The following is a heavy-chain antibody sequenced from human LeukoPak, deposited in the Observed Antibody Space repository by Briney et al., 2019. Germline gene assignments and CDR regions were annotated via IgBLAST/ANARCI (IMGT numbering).Heavy chain of an antibody. CDR1: GFTFSSYG. Sequence: SGGSLRLSCAASGFTFSSYGMHWVRQAPGKGLEWVAVIWYDGSNKYYADSVKGRFTISRDNSKNTLYLQMNSLRAEDRAVYYCARDSAAYYFDYWGQGTLVTVSS. V-gene: IGHV3-33*01. J-gene: IGHJ4*02. CDR3: ARDSAAYYFDY. D-gene: IGHD6-25*01. CDR2: IWYDGSNK.